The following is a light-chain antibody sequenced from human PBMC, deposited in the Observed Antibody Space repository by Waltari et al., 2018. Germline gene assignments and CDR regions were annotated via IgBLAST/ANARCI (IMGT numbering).Light chain of an antibody. V-gene: IGLV2-14*03. CDR3: SSRTTSITWV. Sequence: QPALTQPASVSGSPGQSITISCSGSCTDFGANKYVSWYQQHPGRAPKVVIYDVTKRPSGISDRFSGSKSDSAASLTISGLQPEDEADYYCSSRTTSITWVFGGGTKLTVL. CDR2: DVT. J-gene: IGLJ3*02. CDR1: CTDFGANKY.